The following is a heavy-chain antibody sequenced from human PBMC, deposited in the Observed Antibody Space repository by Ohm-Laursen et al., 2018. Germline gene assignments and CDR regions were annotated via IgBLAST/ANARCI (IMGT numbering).Heavy chain of an antibody. J-gene: IGHJ3*02. V-gene: IGHV3-48*03. CDR1: GFTFSIYE. Sequence: SLRLSCTASGFTFSIYEMNWVRQAPEKGLEWVSYIGSGYTPHYADSVKGRFTISRDNAKNSLYLQMNSLRAEDTAVYYCAAYYYDSSGNNDAFDIWGQGTMATVSS. D-gene: IGHD3-22*01. CDR3: AAYYYDSSGNNDAFDI. CDR2: IGSGYTP.